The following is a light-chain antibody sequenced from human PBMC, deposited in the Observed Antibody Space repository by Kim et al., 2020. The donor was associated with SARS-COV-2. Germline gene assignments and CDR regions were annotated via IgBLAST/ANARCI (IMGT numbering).Light chain of an antibody. Sequence: QPASISCNASQSLLHSDGKTSLYWYVQKPGQHTQLLIYEVSNRFSGVPDKFSGSGSGKDFTLKISRVAAEDGGVYYCMQNKNLPRTFGQGTKLEI. CDR1: QSLLHSDGKTS. CDR2: EVS. J-gene: IGKJ2*01. V-gene: IGKV2D-29*01. CDR3: MQNKNLPRT.